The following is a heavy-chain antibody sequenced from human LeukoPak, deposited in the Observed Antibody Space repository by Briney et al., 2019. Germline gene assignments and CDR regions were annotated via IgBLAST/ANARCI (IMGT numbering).Heavy chain of an antibody. J-gene: IGHJ4*02. D-gene: IGHD5-18*01. CDR2: INHSGST. V-gene: IGHV4-34*01. CDR1: GGSFSGYY. CDR3: ASTRERSGYSYGYLPGY. Sequence: SETLSLTCAVYGGSFSGYYWSWIRQPPGKGLEWIGEINHSGSTNYNPSLKSRVTISVDTSKNQFPLKLSSVTAADTAVYYCASTRERSGYSYGYLPGYWGQGTLVTVSS.